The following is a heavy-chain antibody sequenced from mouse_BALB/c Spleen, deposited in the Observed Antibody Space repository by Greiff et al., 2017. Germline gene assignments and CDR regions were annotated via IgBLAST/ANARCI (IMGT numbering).Heavy chain of an antibody. CDR2: IDPENGNT. Sequence: EVQLQQSGAELVRPGALVKLSCKASGFNIKDYYMHWVKQRPEQGLEWIGWIDPENGNTIYDPKFQGKASITADTSSNTAYLQLSSLTSEDTAVYYCATTVVATYDYWGQGTTLTVSS. CDR3: ATTVVATYDY. D-gene: IGHD1-1*01. J-gene: IGHJ2*01. V-gene: IGHV14-1*02. CDR1: GFNIKDYY.